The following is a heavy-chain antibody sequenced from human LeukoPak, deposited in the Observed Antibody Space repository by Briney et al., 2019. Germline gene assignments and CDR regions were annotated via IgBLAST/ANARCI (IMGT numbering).Heavy chain of an antibody. CDR2: ISSSGGET. V-gene: IGHV3-23*01. CDR1: GFTFSTFA. D-gene: IGHD6-13*01. CDR3: AKDRETTASGTFDY. Sequence: GGSLTLSCAASGFTFSTFAMSWVRQAPGKGLEWVSCISSSGGETFYADSVKARFTISRDNSNNTLFLQMNNLRADDTAVYYCAKDRETTASGTFDYWGQGALVTVSS. J-gene: IGHJ4*02.